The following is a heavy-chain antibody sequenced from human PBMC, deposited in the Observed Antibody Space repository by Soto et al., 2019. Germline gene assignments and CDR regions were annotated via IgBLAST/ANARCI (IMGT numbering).Heavy chain of an antibody. J-gene: IGHJ4*02. D-gene: IGHD3-10*02. CDR1: GGSFSGYY. Sequence: SETLSLTXAVYGGSFSGYYWTWIRQPPGKGLEWIGEITHSGSTNYNPSLKSRVTISVDTSKNQFSLNLNSVTAADTAVYYCARSSVRGWSYWGQGTLVTVS. CDR3: ARSSVRGWSY. V-gene: IGHV4-34*01. CDR2: ITHSGST.